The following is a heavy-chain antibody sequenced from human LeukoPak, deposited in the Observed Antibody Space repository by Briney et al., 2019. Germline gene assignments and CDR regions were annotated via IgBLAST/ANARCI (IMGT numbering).Heavy chain of an antibody. D-gene: IGHD5-12*01. Sequence: SETLSLTCVVYGGSFSGYYWSWIRQPPGKGLEWIGEIDQSGTTNYNPSLKSRVTISVDTSKNQFSLKLSSVTAADTAVYYCARAPRSGYALFYFDYWGQGTLVTVSS. CDR1: GGSFSGYY. V-gene: IGHV4-34*01. CDR2: IDQSGTT. CDR3: ARAPRSGYALFYFDY. J-gene: IGHJ4*02.